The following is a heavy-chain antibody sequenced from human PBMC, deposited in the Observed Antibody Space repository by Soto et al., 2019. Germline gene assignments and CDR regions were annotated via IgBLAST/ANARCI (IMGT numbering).Heavy chain of an antibody. CDR3: ARDPAPLAAKGNWFDP. Sequence: ASVKVSCKASGYTFTSYGIRWVRQAPGQGLEWMGWISAYNGNTNYAQKLQGRVTMTTDTSTSTAYMELRSLRSDDTAVYYCARDPAPLAAKGNWFDPWGQGTLVTVSS. CDR2: ISAYNGNT. CDR1: GYTFTSYG. V-gene: IGHV1-18*01. D-gene: IGHD6-19*01. J-gene: IGHJ5*02.